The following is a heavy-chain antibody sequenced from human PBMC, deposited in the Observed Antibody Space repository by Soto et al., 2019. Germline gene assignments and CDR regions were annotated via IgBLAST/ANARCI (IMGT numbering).Heavy chain of an antibody. V-gene: IGHV4-4*02. CDR3: AYSTGWYRHDV. J-gene: IGHJ3*01. CDR1: GDSITNSRW. Sequence: QVQLQESGPGLVKPAGTLSLTCAVSGDSITNSRWWTWVRQPPGKGLEWIGYILHSGETNYNPSLKSRVFISVDRSQNQFSLRVRSVSAADTAVYYCAYSTGWYRHDVWGQGTLVTVSS. D-gene: IGHD6-19*01. CDR2: ILHSGET.